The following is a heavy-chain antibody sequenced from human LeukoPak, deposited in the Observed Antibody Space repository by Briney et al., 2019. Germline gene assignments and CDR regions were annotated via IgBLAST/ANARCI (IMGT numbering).Heavy chain of an antibody. Sequence: GGSLRLSCAASGFTFSSYSMNWVRQAPGKGLEWVSSISSSSSYIYYADSVKGRFTISRDNAKNSLYLQINSLRAEDTAVYYCARERHGGNSLDYWGQGTLVTVSS. V-gene: IGHV3-21*01. CDR2: ISSSSSYI. D-gene: IGHD4-23*01. CDR3: ARERHGGNSLDY. J-gene: IGHJ4*02. CDR1: GFTFSSYS.